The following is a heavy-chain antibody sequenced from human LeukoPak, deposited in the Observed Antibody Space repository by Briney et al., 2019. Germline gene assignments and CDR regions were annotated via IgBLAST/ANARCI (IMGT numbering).Heavy chain of an antibody. D-gene: IGHD6-19*01. CDR3: ARQQWLDGAYYFDY. J-gene: IGHJ4*02. CDR1: GFTFTSYW. CDR2: IKHDGGDI. Sequence: GGSLRLSCAASGFTFTSYWMDWVRQIPGKGPEWVASIKHDGGDIYYLHSVKGRFTISRDNAKNSLYLQMSSLRAEDTAVYYCARQQWLDGAYYFDYWGQGTLVTVSS. V-gene: IGHV3-7*01.